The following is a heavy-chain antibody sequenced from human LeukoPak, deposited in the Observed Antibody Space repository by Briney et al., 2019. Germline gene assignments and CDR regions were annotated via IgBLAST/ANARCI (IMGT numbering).Heavy chain of an antibody. V-gene: IGHV1-46*01. Sequence: ASVKVSCKASGYTFTSYYMHWVRQAPGQGLEWMGIINPSGGSTSYAQKFQGRVTMTRNTSISTAYMELSSLRSEDTAVYYCARWVYDILISDWGQGTLVTVSS. CDR2: INPSGGST. J-gene: IGHJ4*02. D-gene: IGHD3-9*01. CDR3: ARWVYDILISD. CDR1: GYTFTSYY.